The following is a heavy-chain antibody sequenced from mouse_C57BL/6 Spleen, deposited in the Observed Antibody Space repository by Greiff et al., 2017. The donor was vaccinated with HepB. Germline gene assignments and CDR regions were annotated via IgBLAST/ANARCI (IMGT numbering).Heavy chain of an antibody. V-gene: IGHV1-82*01. CDR3: AKYSNSYAMDY. J-gene: IGHJ4*01. D-gene: IGHD2-5*01. CDR1: GYAFSSSW. CDR2: IYPGDGDT. Sequence: QVQLQQSGPELVKPGASVKISCKASGYAFSSSWMNWVKQRPGKGLEWIGRIYPGDGDTNYNGKFKGKATLTADKSSSTAYMQLSSLTSEDSAVYFCAKYSNSYAMDYWGQGTSVTVSS.